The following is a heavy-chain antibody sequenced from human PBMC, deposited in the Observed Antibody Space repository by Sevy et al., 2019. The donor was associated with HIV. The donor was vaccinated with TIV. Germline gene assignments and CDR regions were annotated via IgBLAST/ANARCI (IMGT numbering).Heavy chain of an antibody. J-gene: IGHJ6*03. D-gene: IGHD5-18*01. V-gene: IGHV3-23*01. CDR2: ISGSGGST. CDR3: AKSGYSYGDDYYYYMDV. Sequence: GGSLRLSCAAARFTFSSYAMSWVRQAPGKGLEWVSAISGSGGSTYYADSVKGRFTISRDNFKNMLYLQMNSLRAEDTAVYYCAKSGYSYGDDYYYYMDVWGKGTTVTVSS. CDR1: RFTFSSYA.